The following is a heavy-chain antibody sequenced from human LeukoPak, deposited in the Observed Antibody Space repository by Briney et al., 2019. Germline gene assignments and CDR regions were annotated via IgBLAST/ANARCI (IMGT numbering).Heavy chain of an antibody. CDR1: GFTLSSYW. CDR2: INTDGSST. V-gene: IGHV3-74*01. J-gene: IGHJ5*02. Sequence: GGSLRLSCAASGFTLSSYWMHWVRQAPGKGLVRVSRINTDGSSTSYADSVKGRFTISRDNAKNTLYLQMNSLRAEDTAVYYCARESGIAAALDLWGQGTLVTVSS. D-gene: IGHD6-13*01. CDR3: ARESGIAAALDL.